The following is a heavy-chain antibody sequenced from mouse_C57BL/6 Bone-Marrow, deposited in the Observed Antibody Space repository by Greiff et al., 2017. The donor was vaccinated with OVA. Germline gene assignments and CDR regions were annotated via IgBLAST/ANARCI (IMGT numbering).Heavy chain of an antibody. CDR2: IDPSDSYT. J-gene: IGHJ2*01. Sequence: QVQLQQPGAELVMPGASVKLSCKASGYTFTSYWMHWVKQRPGQGLEWIGEIDPSDSYTNYNQKFKGKSTCTVDKSSSTAYMQLSSLTSEDSAVYYCASHYYGTRYFDYWGQGTTLTVSS. CDR1: GYTFTSYW. D-gene: IGHD1-1*01. V-gene: IGHV1-69*01. CDR3: ASHYYGTRYFDY.